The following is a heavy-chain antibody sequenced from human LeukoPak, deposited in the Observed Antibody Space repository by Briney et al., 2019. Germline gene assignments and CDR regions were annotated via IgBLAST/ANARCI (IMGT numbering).Heavy chain of an antibody. CDR2: IIPIFGTA. CDR1: GGTFSSYA. J-gene: IGHJ4*02. Sequence: SVKVSCKASGGTFSSYAISWVRQAPGQGLEWMGGIIPIFGTANYAQKFQGRVTITADESTSTAYMELSSLRSEDTAVYYCARDKRGYSYGFDYWGQGTLVTVSS. V-gene: IGHV1-69*13. CDR3: ARDKRGYSYGFDY. D-gene: IGHD5-18*01.